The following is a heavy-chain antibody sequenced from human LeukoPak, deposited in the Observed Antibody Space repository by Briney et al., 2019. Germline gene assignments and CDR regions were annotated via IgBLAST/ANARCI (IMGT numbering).Heavy chain of an antibody. CDR1: GGSISSYY. J-gene: IGHJ6*03. Sequence: SETLSLTCTVSGGSISSYYWSWIRQPAGKGLEWIGRIYTSGSTNYNPSLKSRVTMSVDTSKNQFSLKLSSVTAADTAVYYCARDRYGDYEYYYYYYMDVWGKGTTVTISS. CDR3: ARDRYGDYEYYYYYYMDV. CDR2: IYTSGST. V-gene: IGHV4-4*07. D-gene: IGHD4-17*01.